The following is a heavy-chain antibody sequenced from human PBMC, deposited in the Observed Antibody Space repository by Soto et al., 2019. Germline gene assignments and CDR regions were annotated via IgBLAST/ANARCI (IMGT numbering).Heavy chain of an antibody. Sequence: GAPVKVSCKASCYTLSSYGISWVRQAPGQGLEWMGWMNPNSGNTGYAQKFQGRVTMTRNTSISTAYMELSSLRSEDTAVYYCARKDTAMVTGWFDPWG. D-gene: IGHD5-18*01. CDR1: CYTLSSYG. CDR3: ARKDTAMVTGWFDP. CDR2: MNPNSGNT. V-gene: IGHV1-8*02. J-gene: IGHJ5*02.